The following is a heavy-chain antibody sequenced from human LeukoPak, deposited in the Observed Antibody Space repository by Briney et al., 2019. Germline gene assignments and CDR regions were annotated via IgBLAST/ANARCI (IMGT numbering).Heavy chain of an antibody. Sequence: GGSLRLSCAASGFTFSSYGMHWVRQAPGKGLEWVAFIRHDGSTKYYADSVKGRFTISRDDSKNTLYLQMNSLRAEDTAVYYCANYDFWSGYSSYYMDVWGKGTTVTASS. CDR3: ANYDFWSGYSSYYMDV. J-gene: IGHJ6*03. CDR2: IRHDGSTK. D-gene: IGHD3-3*01. V-gene: IGHV3-30*02. CDR1: GFTFSSYG.